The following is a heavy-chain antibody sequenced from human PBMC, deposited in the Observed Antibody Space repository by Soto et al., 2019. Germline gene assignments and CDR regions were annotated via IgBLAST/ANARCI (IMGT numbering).Heavy chain of an antibody. V-gene: IGHV1-18*01. D-gene: IGHD3-22*01. CDR3: ARDPGYYDSSGYYSTAYYYYYYGMDV. CDR1: GYTFTSYG. Sequence: ASVKVSCKASGYTFTSYGISWVRQAPGQGLEWMGWISAYNGNTNYAQKLQGRVTMTTDTSTSTAYMELRSLRSDDTAVYYCARDPGYYDSSGYYSTAYYYYYYGMDVWGQGTT. CDR2: ISAYNGNT. J-gene: IGHJ6*02.